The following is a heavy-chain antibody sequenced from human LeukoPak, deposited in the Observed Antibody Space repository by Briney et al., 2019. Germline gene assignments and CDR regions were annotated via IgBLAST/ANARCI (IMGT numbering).Heavy chain of an antibody. V-gene: IGHV3-15*01. J-gene: IGHJ4*02. D-gene: IGHD6-19*01. CDR2: IKSKTDGGTT. CDR3: TTGAAVDGSFDY. CDR1: GFTFSNAW. Sequence: GGSLRLSCAASGFTFSNAWMSWVRQAPGKGLEWVGRIKSKTDGGTTDYAAPVKGRFTISRDDSKNTLYLQMNSLKTEDTAVYYCTTGAAVDGSFDYWGQGTLVTVSS.